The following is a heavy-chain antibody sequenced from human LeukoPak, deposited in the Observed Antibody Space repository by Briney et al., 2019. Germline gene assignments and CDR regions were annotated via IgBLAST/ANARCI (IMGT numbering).Heavy chain of an antibody. CDR3: ARVRGVKYYSDSSAYDLDYFDY. Sequence: SQTLSLTCTVSGGSISSGSYYWSWIRQPAGKGLEWIGRIYTSGSTNYNPSLKSRVTISVDTSKNQFSLKLSSVTAADTAVYYCARVRGVKYYSDSSAYDLDYFDYWGQGTVVTVSS. CDR1: GGSISSGSYY. CDR2: IYTSGST. V-gene: IGHV4-61*02. J-gene: IGHJ4*02. D-gene: IGHD3-22*01.